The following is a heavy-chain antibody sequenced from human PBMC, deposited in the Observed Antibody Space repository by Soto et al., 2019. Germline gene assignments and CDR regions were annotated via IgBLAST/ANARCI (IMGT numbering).Heavy chain of an antibody. CDR2: ISGNTNRV. V-gene: IGHV3-21*01. CDR3: ARDDRYSYDTTGYYFDY. Sequence: GGSLRLSCAASGFTFNAYSMNWVRQAPGKGLEWVSSISGNTNRVYYADSVKGRFTISRDNVKNSLWLQMDSLRAEDTAVYFCARDDRYSYDTTGYYFDYWGQGTRVTVSS. J-gene: IGHJ4*02. D-gene: IGHD3-22*01. CDR1: GFTFNAYS.